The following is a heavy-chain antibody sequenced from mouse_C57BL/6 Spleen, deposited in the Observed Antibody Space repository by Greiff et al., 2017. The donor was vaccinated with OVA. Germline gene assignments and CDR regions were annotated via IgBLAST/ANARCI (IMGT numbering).Heavy chain of an antibody. CDR1: GYTFTSYW. CDR2: IYPGSGST. D-gene: IGHD2-4*01. CDR3: ASFPYDYDGGAWFAY. J-gene: IGHJ3*01. Sequence: QVQLQQPGAELVKPGASVKMSCKASGYTFTSYWITWVKQRPGQGLEWIGDIYPGSGSTNYNEKFKSKATLTVDTSSSPAYMQLSSLTSEDSAVYYCASFPYDYDGGAWFAYWGQGTLVTVSA. V-gene: IGHV1-55*01.